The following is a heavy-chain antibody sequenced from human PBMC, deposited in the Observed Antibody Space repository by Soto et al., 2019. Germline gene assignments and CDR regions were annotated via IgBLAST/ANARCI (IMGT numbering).Heavy chain of an antibody. D-gene: IGHD6-19*01. CDR2: INSDGGST. V-gene: IGHV3-74*01. J-gene: IGHJ4*02. Sequence: GGSLRLSCAASGFTFTSYWMHWVRQAPGKGLVWVSHINSDGGSTTYTDSVKGRFTISRDNAKNSLYLQMNSLKAEDTAVYYCARGLSSGWSQAIDYWGQGTLVTVSS. CDR3: ARGLSSGWSQAIDY. CDR1: GFTFTSYW.